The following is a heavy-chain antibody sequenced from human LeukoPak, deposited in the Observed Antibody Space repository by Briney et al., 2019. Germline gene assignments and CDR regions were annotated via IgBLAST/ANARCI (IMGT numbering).Heavy chain of an antibody. CDR3: ARDRSSSYTRDWFDH. D-gene: IGHD6-13*01. CDR2: IYNSESI. V-gene: IGHV4-4*07. CDR1: GGSINGYY. Sequence: PSETLSLTCTVSGGSINGYYWSWIRQPAGKGLEWIGRIYNSESINYNPSLKSRVTISIDTSKNQFSLKLNSVTAADTAVHYCARDRSSSYTRDWFDHWGQGALVTVSS. J-gene: IGHJ5*02.